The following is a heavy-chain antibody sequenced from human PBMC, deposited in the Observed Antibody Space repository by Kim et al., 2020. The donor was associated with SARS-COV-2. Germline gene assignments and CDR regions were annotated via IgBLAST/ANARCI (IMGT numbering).Heavy chain of an antibody. Sequence: SETLSLTCAVYGGSFSGYYWSWIRQPPGKGLEWIGEINHSGSTNYNPSLKSRVTISVDTSKNQFSLKLSSVTAADTAVYYCAGVGQLGRSPVDYWGQGTLVTLPS. V-gene: IGHV4-34*01. CDR3: AGVGQLGRSPVDY. D-gene: IGHD6-6*01. CDR1: GGSFSGYY. CDR2: INHSGST. J-gene: IGHJ4*02.